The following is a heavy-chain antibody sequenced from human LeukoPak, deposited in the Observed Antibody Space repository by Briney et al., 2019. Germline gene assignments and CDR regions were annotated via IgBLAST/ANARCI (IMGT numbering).Heavy chain of an antibody. V-gene: IGHV3-23*01. CDR3: AKSTFGVATMVDY. CDR1: GFTFSSYA. CDR2: ISGSGGSR. Sequence: PGGSLRLSCAASGFTFSSYAMSWVRQAPGKGLEWVSSISGSGGSRYYADSLKGRFTISRDNSKNTLYLQMNSLRAEDTAVYYCAKSTFGVATMVDYWGQGTLVTVSS. J-gene: IGHJ4*02. D-gene: IGHD5-12*01.